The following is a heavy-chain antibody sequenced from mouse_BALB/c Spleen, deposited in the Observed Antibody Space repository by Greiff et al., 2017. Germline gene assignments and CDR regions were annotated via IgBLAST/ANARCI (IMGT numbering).Heavy chain of an antibody. CDR2: IFPGSGST. Sequence: VQGVESGAELMQPGASVKLSCKATGYTFSSYWISWVKQKPGHGLELIGAIFPGSGSTYYNEKFKGRATFTADTSSNTPYMQLSSLTSEDSAVYYCARWGGEGDWGQGTTLTVSA. J-gene: IGHJ2*01. CDR1: GYTFSSYW. CDR3: ARWGGEGD. V-gene: IGHV1-9*01.